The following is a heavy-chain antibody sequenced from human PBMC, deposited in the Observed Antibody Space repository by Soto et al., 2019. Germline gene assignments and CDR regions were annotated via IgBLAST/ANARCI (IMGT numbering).Heavy chain of an antibody. J-gene: IGHJ4*02. CDR3: TRTSSSSFPIDY. CDR1: GGSISSGGYS. CDR2: IYHSGST. Sequence: LSLTCAVSGGSISSGGYSWSWIRQPPGKGLEWIGYIYHSGSTNYNPSLKSRVTISVDTSKNQFSLKLSSVTAADTAVYYCTRTSSSSFPIDYWGQGTLVTVS. V-gene: IGHV4-30-2*02. D-gene: IGHD6-6*01.